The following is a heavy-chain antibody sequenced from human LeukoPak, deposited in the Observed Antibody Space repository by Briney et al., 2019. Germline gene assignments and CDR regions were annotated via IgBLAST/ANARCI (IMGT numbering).Heavy chain of an antibody. CDR1: GYSFSTYW. V-gene: IGHV5-51*01. Sequence: GESLKISCKGSGYSFSTYWIGWVRQMPGKGLEWMGIIYPGDSDTRYSPSFQGQVTISADTSISTAYLRWSSLKASDTAMYYCTRATWELVHPYYFDYWGQGTLLTVSS. D-gene: IGHD1-26*01. CDR3: TRATWELVHPYYFDY. CDR2: IYPGDSDT. J-gene: IGHJ4*02.